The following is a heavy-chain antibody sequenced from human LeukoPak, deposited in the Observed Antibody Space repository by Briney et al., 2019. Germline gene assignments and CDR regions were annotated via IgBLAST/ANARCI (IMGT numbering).Heavy chain of an antibody. V-gene: IGHV4-39*07. CDR3: ATVPSYDIRQGWFDP. Sequence: SQTLSLTCTVSGGSISSSSYYWGWIRQPPGKGLEWIGSIYYSGSTYYNPSLKSRVTISVDTSKNQFSLKLSSVTAADTAVYYCATVPSYDIRQGWFDPWGQGTLVTVSS. J-gene: IGHJ5*02. D-gene: IGHD3-9*01. CDR1: GGSISSSSYY. CDR2: IYYSGST.